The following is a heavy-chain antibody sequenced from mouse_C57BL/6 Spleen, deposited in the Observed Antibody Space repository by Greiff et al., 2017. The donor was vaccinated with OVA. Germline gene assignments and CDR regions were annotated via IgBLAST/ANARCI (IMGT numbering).Heavy chain of an antibody. CDR2: ISYSGST. Sequence: EVQLVESGPGLAKPSQTLSLTCSVTGYSITSDYWNWIRKFPGNKLEYIGYISYSGSTYYNPSLKSRISITRDTSKTQYYLQLNSVTTEDTATYYGARSPRVATRAMDYWGQGTSVTVSS. D-gene: IGHD1-1*01. V-gene: IGHV3-8*01. CDR3: ARSPRVATRAMDY. CDR1: GYSITSDY. J-gene: IGHJ4*01.